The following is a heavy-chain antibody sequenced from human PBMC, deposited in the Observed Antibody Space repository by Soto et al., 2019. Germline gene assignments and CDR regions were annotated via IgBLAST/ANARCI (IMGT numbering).Heavy chain of an antibody. Sequence: EVQLVESGGGLVQPGGSLRLSCAASGFTVSSKSMTWVRQAPGKGLEWVSLIQSGGTTYYADSVKGRFTISRDTSENTLHLQMDSLRVEDTAVYYCARDDVLCDGGRCYGIPLDVWGKGPRSPSPQ. CDR1: GFTVSSKS. CDR3: ARDDVLCDGGRCYGIPLDV. J-gene: IGHJ6*01. D-gene: IGHD2-15*01. V-gene: IGHV3-66*01. CDR2: IQSGGTT.